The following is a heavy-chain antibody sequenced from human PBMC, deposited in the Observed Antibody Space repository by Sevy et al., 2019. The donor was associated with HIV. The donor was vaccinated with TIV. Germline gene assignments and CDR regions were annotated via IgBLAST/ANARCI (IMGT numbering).Heavy chain of an antibody. CDR2: ITNSGATK. Sequence: GGSLRLSCAASEFSFSIYSKNWVRQAPGKGLEWLSSITNSGATKYYAESVKGRFTISRDNAKNSLYLQMDSLRDEDTAVYYCARDTTLTRIFNYWGQGTLVTVSS. J-gene: IGHJ4*02. CDR1: EFSFSIYS. CDR3: ARDTTLTRIFNY. D-gene: IGHD3-3*02. V-gene: IGHV3-48*02.